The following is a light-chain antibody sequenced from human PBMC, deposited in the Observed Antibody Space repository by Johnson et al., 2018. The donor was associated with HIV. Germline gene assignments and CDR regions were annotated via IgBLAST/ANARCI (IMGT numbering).Light chain of an antibody. J-gene: IGLJ1*01. CDR2: DNN. V-gene: IGLV1-51*01. CDR1: SSNIGNNY. CDR3: GTWDSSLSAGGV. Sequence: SVLTQPPSVSAAPGQKVTISCSGSSSNIGNNYVSWYQQLPGTAPKLLIYDNNKRPSGIPDRFSGSKSGTSATLGITGLQNGDEADYYCGTWDSSLSAGGVFGTGTKVTVL.